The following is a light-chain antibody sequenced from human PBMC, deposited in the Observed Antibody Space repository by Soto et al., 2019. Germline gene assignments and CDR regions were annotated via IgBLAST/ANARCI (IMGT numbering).Light chain of an antibody. CDR3: QQYGSSPIT. CDR2: GAS. Sequence: SPGTLSLTSGERATLSCRASQSVISTYLAWYQQKPGQAPRLLIYGASSRATGSPDRFSGSGSGTDFTLTISRLEPEDFAVYYCQQYGSSPITLGQGTRLEIK. CDR1: QSVISTY. J-gene: IGKJ5*01. V-gene: IGKV3-20*01.